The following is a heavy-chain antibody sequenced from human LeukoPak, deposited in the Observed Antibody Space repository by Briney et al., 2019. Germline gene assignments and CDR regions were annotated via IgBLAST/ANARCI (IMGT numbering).Heavy chain of an antibody. Sequence: PGGSLRLSCAASGFTFSSHWMSWVRQAPGKGLEWVANIKQDGSEKYYVDSVKGRFTVSRDNAKNSLYLQMNSLRAEDMALYYCAKDSNGPREYQLLGPLDYWGQGTLVTVSS. D-gene: IGHD2-2*01. V-gene: IGHV3-7*03. J-gene: IGHJ4*02. CDR1: GFTFSSHW. CDR2: IKQDGSEK. CDR3: AKDSNGPREYQLLGPLDY.